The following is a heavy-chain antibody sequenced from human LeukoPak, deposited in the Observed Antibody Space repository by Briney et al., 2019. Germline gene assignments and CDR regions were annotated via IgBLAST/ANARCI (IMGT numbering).Heavy chain of an antibody. CDR2: ISGSGGST. Sequence: PGGSLRLSCAASGFTFSSYAMSWVRQAPGKGLEWVSAISGSGGSTYYADSVKGRFTISRDNSKNTLYLQMNSLKTEDTAVYYCTTDTVVVVTAIRYAFDIWGQGTMVTVSS. V-gene: IGHV3-23*01. J-gene: IGHJ3*02. CDR3: TTDTVVVVTAIRYAFDI. CDR1: GFTFSSYA. D-gene: IGHD2-21*02.